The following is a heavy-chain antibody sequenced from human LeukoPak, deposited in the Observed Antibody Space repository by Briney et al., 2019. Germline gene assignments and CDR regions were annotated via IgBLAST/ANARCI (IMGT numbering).Heavy chain of an antibody. V-gene: IGHV3-48*01. Sequence: GGSLRLSCAASGFTFSTYSLNWVRQAPGKGLEWISYISSDSQTIYYADCVKGRFTISRDNANNSLYLQMNSLRAEDTAVYYCTTPFDYWGQGALVTVSS. D-gene: IGHD1-26*01. CDR2: ISSDSQTI. CDR1: GFTFSTYS. J-gene: IGHJ4*02. CDR3: TTPFDY.